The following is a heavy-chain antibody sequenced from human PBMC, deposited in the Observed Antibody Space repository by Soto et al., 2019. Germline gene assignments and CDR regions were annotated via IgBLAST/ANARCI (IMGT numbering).Heavy chain of an antibody. D-gene: IGHD4-17*01. V-gene: IGHV4-59*11. CDR3: ARAHYGDYGYGMDV. CDR2: TYYSGST. Sequence: SETLSLTCTISGDSIGTHYWSWIRQPPGKGLEWIGYTYYSGSTNYNPSLKSRVTISVDRSKNQFSLKLSSVTAADTAVYYCARAHYGDYGYGMDVWGQGTTVTVSS. CDR1: GDSIGTHY. J-gene: IGHJ6*02.